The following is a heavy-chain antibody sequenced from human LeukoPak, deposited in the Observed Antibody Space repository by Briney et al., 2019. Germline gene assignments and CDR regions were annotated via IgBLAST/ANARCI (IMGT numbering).Heavy chain of an antibody. Sequence: GGSLRLSCAASGFTFSSYWMSWVRQAPGKGLEWVANIKQDGSEKYYVDSVKGRFTISRDNAKNSLYLQMNSLRAEDTAVYYCARARYCSSASCRHFDYWGQGTLVTVSS. CDR2: IKQDGSEK. D-gene: IGHD2-2*01. J-gene: IGHJ4*02. CDR3: ARARYCSSASCRHFDY. CDR1: GFTFSSYW. V-gene: IGHV3-7*03.